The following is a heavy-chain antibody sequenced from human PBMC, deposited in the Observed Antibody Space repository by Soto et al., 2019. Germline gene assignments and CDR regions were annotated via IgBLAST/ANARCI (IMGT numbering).Heavy chain of an antibody. J-gene: IGHJ4*02. Sequence: EVQLVETGGGLIQPGGSLRLSCAASGFTVSSNYMTWVRQAPGKGLEWVSVIYSGGSTYYADSVKGRFTISRDNSKSTWYLQMTGLRAGAPAVYPCPRLGEQPFLALDYWGKGTWSPSSQ. CDR2: IYSGGST. V-gene: IGHV3-53*02. D-gene: IGHD3-10*01. CDR1: GFTVSSNY. CDR3: PRLGEQPFLALDY.